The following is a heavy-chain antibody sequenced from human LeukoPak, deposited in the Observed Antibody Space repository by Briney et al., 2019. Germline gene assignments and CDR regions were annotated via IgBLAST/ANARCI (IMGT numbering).Heavy chain of an antibody. CDR2: MNPNSGNT. V-gene: IGHV1-8*03. Sequence: SVKVSCKASGYTFANYDINWVRQATGQGLEWMGWMNPNSGNTGYAKKFQGRVTITRNTSISTANMELSSLRSEDTAVYYCARGRSSSRSGGFDYWGQGTLVTVSS. J-gene: IGHJ4*02. CDR3: ARGRSSSRSGGFDY. D-gene: IGHD6-13*01. CDR1: GYTFANYD.